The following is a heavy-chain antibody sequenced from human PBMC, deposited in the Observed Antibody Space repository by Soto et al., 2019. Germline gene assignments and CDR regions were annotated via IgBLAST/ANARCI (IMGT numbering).Heavy chain of an antibody. CDR3: ARDISMIVVVPRGIVGFDP. D-gene: IGHD3-22*01. CDR1: GGTFSSYA. CDR2: IIPIFGTA. V-gene: IGHV1-69*13. J-gene: IGHJ5*02. Sequence: SVKVSCKGAGGTFSSYAISWVRQAPGQGLEWMGGIIPIFGTANYAQKFQGRVTITADESTSTAYMELSSLRSEDTAVYYCARDISMIVVVPRGIVGFDPWGQGTLVTVSS.